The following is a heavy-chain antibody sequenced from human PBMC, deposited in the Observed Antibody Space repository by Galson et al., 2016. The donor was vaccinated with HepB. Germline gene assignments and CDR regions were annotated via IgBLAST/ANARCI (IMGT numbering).Heavy chain of an antibody. D-gene: IGHD3-10*01. CDR1: GYTFNSYT. CDR2: INTHTGNP. CDR3: AKAGTYYGSGSRPGAN. J-gene: IGHJ6*02. Sequence: SVKVSCKGSGYTFNSYTMNWVRQAPGQGLEWMGWINTHTGNPTYAPGFAGRFVFSLDTSVSTAYLQINSLKAEDTAVYYCAKAGTYYGSGSRPGANWGQGTTVTVS. V-gene: IGHV7-4-1*02.